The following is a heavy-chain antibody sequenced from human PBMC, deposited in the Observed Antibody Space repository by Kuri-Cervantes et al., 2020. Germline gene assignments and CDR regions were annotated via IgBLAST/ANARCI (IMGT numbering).Heavy chain of an antibody. CDR3: AKDLRELLPDAFDI. CDR1: GFTFSSYG. D-gene: IGHD1-26*01. V-gene: IGHV3-30*02. CDR2: IRYDESKK. J-gene: IGHJ3*02. Sequence: GESLKISCAASGFTFSSYGMHWVRQAPGKGLEWVAFIRYDESKKYYADSVKGRFTISRDNSKNTLYLQMNSLRAEDTAVYYCAKDLRELLPDAFDIWGQGTMVTVSS.